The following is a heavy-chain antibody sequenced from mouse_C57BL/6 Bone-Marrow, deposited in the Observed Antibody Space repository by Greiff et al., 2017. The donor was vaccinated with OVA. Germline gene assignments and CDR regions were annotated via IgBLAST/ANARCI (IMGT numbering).Heavy chain of an antibody. V-gene: IGHV5-4*01. CDR2: ISDGGSYT. CDR3: ARDYYGSSLWYFDV. D-gene: IGHD1-1*01. J-gene: IGHJ1*03. Sequence: EVQGVESGGGLVKPGGSLKLSCAASGFTFSSYAMSWVRQTPEKRLEWVATISDGGSYTYYPDNVKGRFTISRDNAKNNLYLQMSHLKSEDTAMYYCARDYYGSSLWYFDVWGTGTTVTVSS. CDR1: GFTFSSYA.